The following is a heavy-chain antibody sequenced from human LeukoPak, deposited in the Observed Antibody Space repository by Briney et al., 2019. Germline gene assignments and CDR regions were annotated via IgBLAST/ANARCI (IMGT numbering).Heavy chain of an antibody. CDR2: IYYSGST. D-gene: IGHD3-10*01. V-gene: IGHV4-39*07. CDR3: AKGGGYGSGFLAY. J-gene: IGHJ4*02. Sequence: SETLSLTCTVSGGSISSSSYYWGWIRQPPGKGLEWIGSIYYSGSTYYNPSLKSRVTISVDTSKNQFSLKLSSVTAADTAVYYCAKGGGYGSGFLAYWGQGALVTVSS. CDR1: GGSISSSSYY.